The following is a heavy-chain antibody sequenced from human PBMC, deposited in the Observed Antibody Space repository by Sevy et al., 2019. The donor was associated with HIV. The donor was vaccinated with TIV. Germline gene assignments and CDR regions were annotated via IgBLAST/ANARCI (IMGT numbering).Heavy chain of an antibody. Sequence: GGSLRLSCAASGFTFSSYLMHWVRQAPGKGPVWVSRINSDGSSTSYAESVKGRFTISRDNARNTLYLEMNSLRSEDTAVYYCASGQGYWGQGTLVTVSS. V-gene: IGHV3-74*01. CDR1: GFTFSSYL. CDR2: INSDGSST. J-gene: IGHJ4*02. CDR3: ASGQGY.